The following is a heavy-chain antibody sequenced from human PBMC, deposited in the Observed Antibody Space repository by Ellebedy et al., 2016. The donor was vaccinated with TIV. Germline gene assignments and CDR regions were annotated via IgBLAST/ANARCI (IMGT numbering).Heavy chain of an antibody. CDR3: TRDLTNIVSGDY. V-gene: IGHV1-2*02. J-gene: IGHJ4*02. CDR1: GYIFTSYD. CDR2: INPNSGGT. D-gene: IGHD5/OR15-5a*01. Sequence: AASVKVSCKASGYIFTSYDINWVRQAPGQGLEWMAWINPNSGGTNYAQKFQGRVTVTRDTSTGTAFLELSRLKSDDTAVYYCTRDLTNIVSGDYWGQGTLITVSP.